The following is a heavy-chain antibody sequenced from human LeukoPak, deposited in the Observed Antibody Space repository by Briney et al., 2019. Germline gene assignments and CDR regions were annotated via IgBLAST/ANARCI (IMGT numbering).Heavy chain of an antibody. J-gene: IGHJ4*02. CDR3: AKDSYYYGSGIYYFDY. D-gene: IGHD3-10*01. CDR1: GFTFSCYG. Sequence: GSLRLSCAASGFTFSCYGMHWVRQAPGKGLEWVAFIRYDGSSKYYPDSVKGRFTISRDNSKNTLYLQMNSLRAEDTAVYYCAKDSYYYGSGIYYFDYWGQGTLVTVSS. CDR2: IRYDGSSK. V-gene: IGHV3-30*02.